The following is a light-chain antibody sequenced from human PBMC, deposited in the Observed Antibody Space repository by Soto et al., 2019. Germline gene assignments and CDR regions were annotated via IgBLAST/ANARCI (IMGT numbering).Light chain of an antibody. Sequence: AIRMTQSPSSFSASTGDRVTITCRASQGISSYLAWYQQKPGKAPKLLIYAASTLQSGVPSRLSGSGSGTDFTLTISCLQSEDFATYYCQQYYSYPSTFGGGTKVEIK. CDR3: QQYYSYPST. V-gene: IGKV1-8*01. CDR1: QGISSY. CDR2: AAS. J-gene: IGKJ4*01.